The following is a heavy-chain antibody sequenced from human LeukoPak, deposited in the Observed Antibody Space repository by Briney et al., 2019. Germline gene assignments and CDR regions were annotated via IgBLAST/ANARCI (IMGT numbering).Heavy chain of an antibody. D-gene: IGHD6-13*01. CDR2: INQDGSEK. V-gene: IGHV3-7*01. J-gene: IGHJ4*02. Sequence: GGSLRLSCAASGFTLSSYWMSWVRQAPGKGLEWVGDINQDGSEKYYLESVKGRLTIPRDNAKNSWYLQMNRLRAEDTAVYYWAITTAGFDYRGQRTLVTVSS. CDR3: AITTAGFDY. CDR1: GFTLSSYW.